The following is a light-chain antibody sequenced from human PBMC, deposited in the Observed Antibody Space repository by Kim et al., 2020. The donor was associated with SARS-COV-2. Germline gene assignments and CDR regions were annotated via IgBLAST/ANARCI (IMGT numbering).Light chain of an antibody. CDR2: DAS. V-gene: IGKV1-5*01. J-gene: IGKJ2*01. CDR1: QSIINW. CDR3: QQYNSYPYT. Sequence: GDRVTITCRASQSIINWLAWYQQKPGKAPKLLIYDASSLESGVPSRFSGSGSGTEFTLTISSLQPDDFATYYCQQYNSYPYTFGLGTKL.